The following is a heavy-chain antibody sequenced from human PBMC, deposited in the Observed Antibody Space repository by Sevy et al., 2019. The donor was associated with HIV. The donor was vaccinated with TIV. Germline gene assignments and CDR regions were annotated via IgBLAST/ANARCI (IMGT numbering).Heavy chain of an antibody. CDR3: ARDSPDDGGYAH. CDR1: GFTFSTYW. D-gene: IGHD5-12*01. CDR2: IKEDGSAK. V-gene: IGHV3-7*01. J-gene: IGHJ1*01. Sequence: GGSLRLSCAASGFTFSTYWMTWVRQAPGQGLEWVANIKEDGSAKCYVDSVKGRFTISRDNAKNSLYLQVNNLRAEDTAVYYCARDSPDDGGYAHWGQGTLVTVSS.